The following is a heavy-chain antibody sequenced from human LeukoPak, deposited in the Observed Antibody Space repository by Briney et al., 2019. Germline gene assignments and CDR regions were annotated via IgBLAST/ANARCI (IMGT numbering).Heavy chain of an antibody. J-gene: IGHJ4*02. Sequence: GGSLRLSCAASGFTFSSYAMHWVRQAPGKGLEWVAVISYDGSNKYYADSVKGRFTISRDNSKNTLYLKMNSLRAEDTAVYYCARDADIVATTIFLAYWGQGTLVTVSS. CDR2: ISYDGSNK. CDR3: ARDADIVATTIFLAY. V-gene: IGHV3-30-3*01. CDR1: GFTFSSYA. D-gene: IGHD5-12*01.